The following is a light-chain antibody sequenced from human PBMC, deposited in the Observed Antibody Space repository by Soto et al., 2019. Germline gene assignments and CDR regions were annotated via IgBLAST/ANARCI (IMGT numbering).Light chain of an antibody. J-gene: IGKJ3*01. Sequence: DIVMTQSPLSLPVTPGEPASISCRSSQSLLHSNGYNYLDWYLQKPGQSPQLLIYLGSNRASGVPDRFSRSGSGTDFTLKISRVEAEDVGVYYCMQALPTPVTFGPGTKVDIK. V-gene: IGKV2-28*01. CDR2: LGS. CDR3: MQALPTPVT. CDR1: QSLLHSNGYNY.